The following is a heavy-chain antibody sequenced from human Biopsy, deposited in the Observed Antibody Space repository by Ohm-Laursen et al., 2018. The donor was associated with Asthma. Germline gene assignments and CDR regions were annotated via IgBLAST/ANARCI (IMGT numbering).Heavy chain of an antibody. J-gene: IGHJ6*02. CDR1: GGSLTSAY. CDR2: IYHSGTT. V-gene: IGHV4-59*07. D-gene: IGHD3-3*01. Sequence: SDTLSLTCIVSGGSLTSAYWSWVRQYPEKGLEWIGYIYHSGTTFYNPSLKSRVTISVDTSKNQFSLKLSSVTAADTAVYYCARSAKTIFGVVMGSYYYGMDVWGQGTTVTVSS. CDR3: ARSAKTIFGVVMGSYYYGMDV.